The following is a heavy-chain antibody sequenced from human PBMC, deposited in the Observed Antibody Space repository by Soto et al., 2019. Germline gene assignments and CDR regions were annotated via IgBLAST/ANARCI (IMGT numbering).Heavy chain of an antibody. CDR2: ISAYNGNT. V-gene: IGHV1-18*01. D-gene: IGHD3-10*01. CDR1: GYTFTSYG. J-gene: IGHJ6*02. Sequence: ASVKDSFKASGYTFTSYGISCVRQAHNQGLEWMGWISAYNGNTNYAQKLQGRVAMTTDTSTSTAYMELRSLRSDDTAVYYCARDTANYVLLWFGELLKGYYYYYGMDVWGQGTTVTVSS. CDR3: ARDTANYVLLWFGELLKGYYYYYGMDV.